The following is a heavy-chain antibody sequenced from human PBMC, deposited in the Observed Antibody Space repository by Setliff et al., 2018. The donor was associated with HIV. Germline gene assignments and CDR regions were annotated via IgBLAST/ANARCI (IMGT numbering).Heavy chain of an antibody. CDR3: ARLVNYGSSCYGILDY. V-gene: IGHV4-61*02. J-gene: IGHJ4*02. Sequence: SETLSLTCTVSGGSISSGSYFWTWIRQPAGKGLEWIGRIYTSGSTNYNPSLKSRVTISLDTSKNQFSLKLTSVTAADTAGYYCARLVNYGSSCYGILDYWGQGPLVTFSS. CDR2: IYTSGST. CDR1: GGSISSGSYF. D-gene: IGHD3-22*01.